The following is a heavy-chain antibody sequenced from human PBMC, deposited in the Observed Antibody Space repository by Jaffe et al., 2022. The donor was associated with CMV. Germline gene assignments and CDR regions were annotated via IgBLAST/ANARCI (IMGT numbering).Heavy chain of an antibody. CDR2: INHSGST. J-gene: IGHJ4*02. Sequence: QVQLQQWGAGLLKPSETLSLTCAVYGGSFSGYYWSWIRQPPGKGLEWIGEINHSGSTNYNPSLKSRVTISVDTSKNQFSLKLSSVTAADTAVYYCAREGVGYDSSGYYYPVLDYWGQGTLVTVSS. D-gene: IGHD3-22*01. CDR3: AREGVGYDSSGYYYPVLDY. V-gene: IGHV4-34*01. CDR1: GGSFSGYY.